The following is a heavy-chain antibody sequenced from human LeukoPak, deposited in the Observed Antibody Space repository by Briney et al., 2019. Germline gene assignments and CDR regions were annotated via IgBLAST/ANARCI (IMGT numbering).Heavy chain of an antibody. Sequence: GGSLRLSCAASGFTFSDYYMSWIRQAPGKGLEWISYISSTGSTIYYADSVKGRFTISRDNAKNSLTLQMNSLRVEDTAVYYCARVGYSGHDYPLDHWGQGTLVTVSS. V-gene: IGHV3-11*04. CDR2: ISSTGSTI. CDR3: ARVGYSGHDYPLDH. D-gene: IGHD5-12*01. J-gene: IGHJ4*02. CDR1: GFTFSDYY.